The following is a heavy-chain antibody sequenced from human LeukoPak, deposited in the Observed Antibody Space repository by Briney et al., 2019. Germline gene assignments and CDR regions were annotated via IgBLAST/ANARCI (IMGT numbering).Heavy chain of an antibody. CDR1: GGSFSGYY. CDR3: ARALSRIAAYGY. V-gene: IGHV4-34*01. CDR2: INHSGST. J-gene: IGHJ4*02. Sequence: NPSETLSLTCAVYGGSFSGYYWSWIRQPPGKGLEWIGEINHSGSTNYNPSLKSRVTISVDTSKNQFSLKLSSVTAADTAVYYCARALSRIAAYGYWGQGTLVTVSS. D-gene: IGHD6-6*01.